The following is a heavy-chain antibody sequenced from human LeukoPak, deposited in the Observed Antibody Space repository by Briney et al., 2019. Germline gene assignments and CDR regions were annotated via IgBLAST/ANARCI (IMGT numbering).Heavy chain of an antibody. CDR1: GFTFSSYA. Sequence: GGSLRLSCAASGFTFSSYAIHWVRQAPGKGLEWVAVISYDGSNKYYADSVKGRFTISRDNSKNTLYLQMNSLRAEDTAVYYCARDPSSAYYYDSSGYQSGYWGQGTLVTVSS. CDR3: ARDPSSAYYYDSSGYQSGY. D-gene: IGHD3-22*01. CDR2: ISYDGSNK. V-gene: IGHV3-30*01. J-gene: IGHJ4*02.